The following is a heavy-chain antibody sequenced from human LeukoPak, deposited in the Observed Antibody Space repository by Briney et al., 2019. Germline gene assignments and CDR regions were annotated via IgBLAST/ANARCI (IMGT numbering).Heavy chain of an antibody. V-gene: IGHV3-21*01. D-gene: IGHD6-6*01. J-gene: IGHJ5*02. CDR1: GFTFSSYS. CDR2: ISSSSSYI. CDR3: ARDSARPAESAFDP. Sequence: PGGSLRLSCAASGFTFSSYSMNWVRQAPGKGLEWVSSISSSSSYIYYADSVKGRFTISRDNAKNSLYLQMNSLRAEDTAVYYCARDSARPAESAFDPWGQGTLVTVSS.